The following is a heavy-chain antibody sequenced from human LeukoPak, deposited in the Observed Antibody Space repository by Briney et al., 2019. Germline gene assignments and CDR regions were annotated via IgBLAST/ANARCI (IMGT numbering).Heavy chain of an antibody. D-gene: IGHD6-6*01. Sequence: PSETLSLTCTVSGGSISSHYWSWIRQPPGKGLEWIGYIYYSGSTNYNPSLKSRVTISVDTSKNQFSLKLSSVTAADTAVYYCARVSAARPHYYYYYMDVWGKGTTVTVSS. CDR3: ARVSAARPHYYYYYMDV. J-gene: IGHJ6*03. CDR2: IYYSGST. V-gene: IGHV4-59*11. CDR1: GGSISSHY.